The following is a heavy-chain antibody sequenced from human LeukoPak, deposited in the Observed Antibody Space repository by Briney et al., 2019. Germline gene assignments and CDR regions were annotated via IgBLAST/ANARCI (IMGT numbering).Heavy chain of an antibody. CDR1: GGSFSGYY. V-gene: IGHV4-34*01. Sequence: SETLSLTCAVYGGSFSGYYWNWIRQPPGKGLEWIGEINHSGSTNYNPSLKSRVTISVDTSKNQFSLKLSSVTAADTAVYYCARLDWGSGFDYWGQGTLVTVSS. D-gene: IGHD7-27*01. CDR3: ARLDWGSGFDY. J-gene: IGHJ4*02. CDR2: INHSGST.